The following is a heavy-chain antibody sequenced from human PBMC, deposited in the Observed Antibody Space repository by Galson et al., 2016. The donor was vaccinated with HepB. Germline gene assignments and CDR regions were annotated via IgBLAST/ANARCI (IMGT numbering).Heavy chain of an antibody. Sequence: SLRLSCAASGFTFDDYGMSWVRQTPGKGPEWVSGINWNGGSTGYADSVKGRFTISRDNAKNSLYLQMNSLRAEDTALYYCARAPYLYLAAAAYYFDYWGQGTLVTVSS. CDR3: ARAPYLYLAAAAYYFDY. CDR1: GFTFDDYG. J-gene: IGHJ4*02. CDR2: INWNGGST. V-gene: IGHV3-20*04. D-gene: IGHD6-13*01.